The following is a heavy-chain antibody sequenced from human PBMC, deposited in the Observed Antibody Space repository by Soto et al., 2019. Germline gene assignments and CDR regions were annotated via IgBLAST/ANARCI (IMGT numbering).Heavy chain of an antibody. J-gene: IGHJ6*04. D-gene: IGHD1-26*01. V-gene: IGHV3-33*01. CDR2: IWYDGSKT. Sequence: QVQLAQSGGGVVQPGGSLRLSCAASGFTFSSYGMHWVRQAPGKGLEWVAVIWYDGSKTYYEESVKGRFTISRDNSKNTGSLQINNLRVEDTAIYYGASDRGGYSGGMDGWGKGNTVTVSS. CDR3: ASDRGGYSGGMDG. CDR1: GFTFSSYG.